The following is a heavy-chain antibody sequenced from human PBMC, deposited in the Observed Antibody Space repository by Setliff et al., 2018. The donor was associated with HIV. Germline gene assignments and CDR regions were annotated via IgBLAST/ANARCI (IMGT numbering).Heavy chain of an antibody. CDR2: IYYTGST. J-gene: IGHJ3*02. D-gene: IGHD3-22*01. V-gene: IGHV4-31*03. Sequence: KTSETLSLTCTVSGGSISSGGYYWNWIRQHPRKGLEWIGYIYYTGSTYYNPSLQSRVTISVDTSKNQFSLRLTSMTAADTAVFYCARGPQNYHDGHRAFDIWGQGTMVTVSS. CDR3: ARGPQNYHDGHRAFDI. CDR1: GGSISSGGYY.